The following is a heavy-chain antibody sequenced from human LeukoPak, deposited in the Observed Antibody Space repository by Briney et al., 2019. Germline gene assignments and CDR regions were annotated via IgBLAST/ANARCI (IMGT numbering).Heavy chain of an antibody. J-gene: IGHJ4*02. Sequence: SETLSLTCTVSGGSIRSSTYYWGWIRQPPGKGLEWIGSMYYTGSTYYSPSLKSRVTISVDTSKNQFSLKLSSVTAADTAVYYCARQSDSSGWSTYGYWGQGTLSPSPQ. CDR3: ARQSDSSGWSTYGY. V-gene: IGHV4-39*01. CDR2: MYYTGST. D-gene: IGHD6-19*01. CDR1: GGSIRSSTYY.